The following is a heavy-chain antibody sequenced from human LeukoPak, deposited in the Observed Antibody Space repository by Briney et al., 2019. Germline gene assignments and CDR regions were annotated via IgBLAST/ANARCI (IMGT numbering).Heavy chain of an antibody. CDR2: INPSGGST. CDR3: ARDMVRGLFDY. CDR1: GYTFTSYY. Sequence: GASVTVSCKASGYTFTSYYMHWVRQAPGQGLEWMGIINPSGGSTSYAQKFQGRVTMTRDTSTSTVYMELSSLRSEDTAVYYCARDMVRGLFDYWGQGTLVTVSS. V-gene: IGHV1-46*01. J-gene: IGHJ4*02. D-gene: IGHD3-10*01.